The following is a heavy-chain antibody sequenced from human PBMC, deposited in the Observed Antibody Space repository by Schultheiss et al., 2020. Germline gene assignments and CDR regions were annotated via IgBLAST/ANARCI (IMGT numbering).Heavy chain of an antibody. CDR1: GGSFSGYY. D-gene: IGHD6-19*01. V-gene: IGHV4-59*01. CDR3: ARDKRVAVAGPTDY. J-gene: IGHJ4*02. Sequence: SETLSLTCAVYGGSFSGYYWSWFRQPPGKGLEWIGYIYYSGSTNYNPSLRSRVTISVDTSKNQFSLKLSSVTAEDTAVYYCARDKRVAVAGPTDYWGQGTLVTVSS. CDR2: IYYSGST.